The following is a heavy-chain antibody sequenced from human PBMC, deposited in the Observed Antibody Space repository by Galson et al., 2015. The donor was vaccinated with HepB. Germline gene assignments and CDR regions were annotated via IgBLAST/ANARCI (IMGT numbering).Heavy chain of an antibody. CDR2: IWYDGSNK. Sequence: SLRLSCAASGFTFSSYGMHWVRQAPGKGLEWVAVIWYDGSNKYYADSVKGRFTISRDNSKNTLYLQMNSLRAEDTAVYYCARDKGYCSSTSCYDGDAFDIWCQGTMVTVAS. CDR1: GFTFSSYG. CDR3: ARDKGYCSSTSCYDGDAFDI. D-gene: IGHD2-2*01. V-gene: IGHV3-33*01. J-gene: IGHJ3*02.